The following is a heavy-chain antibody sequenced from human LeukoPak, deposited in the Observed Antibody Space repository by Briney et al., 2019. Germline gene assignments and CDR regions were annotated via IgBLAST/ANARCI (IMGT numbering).Heavy chain of an antibody. Sequence: PGGSLRLFCAASGFTFSSYWMHWVRQPPGKGLVWVSRITTDGSSTTYADSVKGRFTVSRDNAKNTLYLQMNSLRAEDTAVYYCATGYSGNGVGYWGQGTLVTVSS. CDR2: ITTDGSST. J-gene: IGHJ4*02. CDR1: GFTFSSYW. D-gene: IGHD5-12*01. CDR3: ATGYSGNGVGY. V-gene: IGHV3-74*01.